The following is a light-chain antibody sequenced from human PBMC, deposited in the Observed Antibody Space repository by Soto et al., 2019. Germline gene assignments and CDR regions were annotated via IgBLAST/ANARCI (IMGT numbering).Light chain of an antibody. Sequence: QSVLTQPASVSGSPGQSITISCTGTSSDVGGYNYVSWYQHHPGKAPKLIIYDVTNRPSGVSNPFSGSKSGNTASLTISGLQPADEADYYCSSYTTSNTRPIVFGTGTKLTVL. V-gene: IGLV2-14*03. J-gene: IGLJ1*01. CDR2: DVT. CDR3: SSYTTSNTRPIV. CDR1: SSDVGGYNY.